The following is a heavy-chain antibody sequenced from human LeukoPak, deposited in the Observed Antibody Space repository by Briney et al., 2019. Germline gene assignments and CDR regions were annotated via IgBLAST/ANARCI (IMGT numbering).Heavy chain of an antibody. D-gene: IGHD6-19*01. V-gene: IGHV3-23*01. J-gene: IGHJ4*02. CDR2: ISGSGGST. CDR3: AKDLRGSGWYEVDY. CDR1: GFTFSSYA. Sequence: PGGSLRLSCAASGFTFSSYAMSWVRQAPGKGLEWVSAISGSGGSTYYADSVKGRFTISRDNSKNTLYLQMNSLRAEDTAVYYCAKDLRGSGWYEVDYWGQGTLVTVSS.